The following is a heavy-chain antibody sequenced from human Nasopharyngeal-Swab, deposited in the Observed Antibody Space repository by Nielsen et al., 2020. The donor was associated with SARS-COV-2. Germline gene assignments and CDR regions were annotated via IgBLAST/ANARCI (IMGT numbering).Heavy chain of an antibody. J-gene: IGHJ6*02. CDR3: ARFYGDDYYGMDV. Sequence: ASVKVSCKASGYTFNRYGISWVRQAPGQGLEWMEWISAYSGKTNFAQRFQDRVTMITDTSTSTAYMELKSLKSEDTAVYYCARFYGDDYYGMDVWGQGTTVTVSS. CDR2: ISAYSGKT. V-gene: IGHV1-18*01. D-gene: IGHD4-17*01. CDR1: GYTFNRYG.